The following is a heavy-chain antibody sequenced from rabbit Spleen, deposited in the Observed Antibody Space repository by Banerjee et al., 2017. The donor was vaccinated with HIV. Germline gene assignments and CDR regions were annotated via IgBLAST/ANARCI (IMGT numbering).Heavy chain of an antibody. CDR3: ATDAAYNGNSYGSAAEL. Sequence: QSLEESGGDLVKPGASLTLTCKASGFDFSSSYWICWVRQAPGKGLEWIACIYAGRSGSTYYASWAKGRFTISKTSSTTVTLQMTSLTAADTATYFCATDAAYNGNSYGSAAELWGQGTLVTVS. J-gene: IGHJ3*01. D-gene: IGHD8-1*01. V-gene: IGHV1S40*01. CDR2: IYAGRSGST. CDR1: GFDFSSSYW.